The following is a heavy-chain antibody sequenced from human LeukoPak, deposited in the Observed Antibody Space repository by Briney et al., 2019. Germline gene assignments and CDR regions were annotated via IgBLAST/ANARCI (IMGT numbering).Heavy chain of an antibody. Sequence: PSETLSLTCSVSGGSISNYYWSWIRQPPGKGLEWIGDLYYSGDTNYNPSLKSRVTISVDTSKNQFSLSLSSVTAADTAVYYCARDHGTYQMLSFDIWGQGTMVTVSS. CDR3: ARDHGTYQMLSFDI. V-gene: IGHV4-59*01. D-gene: IGHD2-2*01. CDR1: GGSISNYY. CDR2: LYYSGDT. J-gene: IGHJ3*02.